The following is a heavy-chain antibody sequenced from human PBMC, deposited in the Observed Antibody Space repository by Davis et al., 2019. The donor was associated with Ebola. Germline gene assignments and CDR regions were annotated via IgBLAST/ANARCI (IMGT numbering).Heavy chain of an antibody. CDR3: ARGVRFLEWFFRFDP. CDR2: ISYDGSNK. D-gene: IGHD3-3*01. Sequence: GESLKISCAASGFTFSSYAMHWVRQAPGKGLEWVAVISYDGSNKYYADSVKGRFTISRDNSKNTLYLQMNSLRAEDTAVYYCARGVRFLEWFFRFDPWGQGTLVTVSS. J-gene: IGHJ5*02. CDR1: GFTFSSYA. V-gene: IGHV3-30-3*01.